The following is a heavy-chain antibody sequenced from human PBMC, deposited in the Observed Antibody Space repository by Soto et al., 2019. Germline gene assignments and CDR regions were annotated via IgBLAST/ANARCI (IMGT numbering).Heavy chain of an antibody. D-gene: IGHD1-26*01. V-gene: IGHV3-23*01. Sequence: GRSLRVSCAASVFALSSDAMSWVRQSPGRRMEWVSSISGSGANTFYADPVRGRFTISRDFSKSTLNLKMNSLRADDTAVYYCARWATVEYSGTWQVFWGQGTLVTVSS. J-gene: IGHJ4*02. CDR3: ARWATVEYSGTWQVF. CDR2: ISGSGANT. CDR1: VFALSSDA.